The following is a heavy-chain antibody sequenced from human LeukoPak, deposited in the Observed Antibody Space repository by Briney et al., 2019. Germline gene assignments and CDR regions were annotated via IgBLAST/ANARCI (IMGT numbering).Heavy chain of an antibody. Sequence: GESLKISCKGSGYRFNAYWIAWVRQMPGKGLEWMGIIYPDDSDTRYSPSFQGQVTISADKSISTAYLQWSSLKASDTAMYYCARSYYCGSGYDFQHWGQGTLVTVSS. J-gene: IGHJ1*01. CDR3: ARSYYCGSGYDFQH. CDR1: GYRFNAYW. V-gene: IGHV5-51*01. D-gene: IGHD3-10*01. CDR2: IYPDDSDT.